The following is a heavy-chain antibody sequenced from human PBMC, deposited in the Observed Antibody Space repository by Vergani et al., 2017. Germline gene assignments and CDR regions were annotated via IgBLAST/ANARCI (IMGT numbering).Heavy chain of an antibody. Sequence: EVQLVESGGVVVQPGGSLRLSCAASGFTFDDYAMHWVRQAPGKGLEWVSLISWDGGSTYYADSVKGRFTISRDNSKNSLYLQMNSLRAEDTALYYCARVGWSYYDSSGYYYAPGGWFDPWGQGTLVTVSS. V-gene: IGHV3-43D*03. CDR2: ISWDGGST. CDR3: ARVGWSYYDSSGYYYAPGGWFDP. J-gene: IGHJ5*02. D-gene: IGHD3-22*01. CDR1: GFTFDDYA.